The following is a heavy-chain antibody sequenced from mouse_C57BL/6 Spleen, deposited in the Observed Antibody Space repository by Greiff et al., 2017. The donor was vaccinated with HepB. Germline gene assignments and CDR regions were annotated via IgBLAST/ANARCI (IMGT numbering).Heavy chain of an antibody. D-gene: IGHD2-1*01. Sequence: VQLQQPGAELVRPGTSVKLSCKASGYTFTSYWMHWVKQRPGQGLEWIGVIDPSDSYTNYNQKFKGKATLTVDTSSSTAYMQLSSLTSEDSAVYYCAKSVTGRAMDYWGQGTSVTVSS. CDR1: GYTFTSYW. V-gene: IGHV1-59*01. CDR3: AKSVTGRAMDY. CDR2: IDPSDSYT. J-gene: IGHJ4*01.